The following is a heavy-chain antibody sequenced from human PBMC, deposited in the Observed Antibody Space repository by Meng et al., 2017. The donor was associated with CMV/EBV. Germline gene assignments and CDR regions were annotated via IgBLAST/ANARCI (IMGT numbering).Heavy chain of an antibody. V-gene: IGHV1-2*02. D-gene: IGHD6-6*01. CDR1: GYTFTGYY. J-gene: IGHJ4*02. CDR2: INPNSGGT. Sequence: GYTFTGYYMHWVRQATGQGLEWMGWINPNSGGTNYAQKFQGRVTMTRDTSISTAYMELSRLRSDDTAVYYCAREPLLSSSDSYYFDYWGQGTLVTVSS. CDR3: AREPLLSSSDSYYFDY.